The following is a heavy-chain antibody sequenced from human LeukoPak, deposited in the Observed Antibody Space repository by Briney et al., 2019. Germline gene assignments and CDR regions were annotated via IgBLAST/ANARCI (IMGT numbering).Heavy chain of an antibody. V-gene: IGHV3-48*04. CDR1: GFTFSSYS. CDR2: ISSGSSTM. J-gene: IGHJ5*02. Sequence: GGSLRLSCAASGFTFSSYSMNWVRQAPGKGLEWVSFISSGSSTMYYAGSVKGRFTISRDNAKNSLFLQMHSLRAEDTAVYYCAKDLRAAGTVFWFDPWGQGTLVTVSS. D-gene: IGHD6-13*01. CDR3: AKDLRAAGTVFWFDP.